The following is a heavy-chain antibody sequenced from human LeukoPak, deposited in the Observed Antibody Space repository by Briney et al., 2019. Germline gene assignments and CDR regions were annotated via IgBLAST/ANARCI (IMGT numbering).Heavy chain of an antibody. CDR3: ARRYGSSGYYRFDY. J-gene: IGHJ4*02. V-gene: IGHV4-39*01. CDR2: IYYSGST. D-gene: IGHD3-22*01. CDR1: GGSISSSSYY. Sequence: PSETLSLTCTVSGGSISSSSYYWGWIRQPPGKGLEWIGSIYYSGSTYYNLSLKSRVTISVDTSKNQFSLKLSSVTAADTAVYYCARRYGSSGYYRFDYWGQGTLVTVSS.